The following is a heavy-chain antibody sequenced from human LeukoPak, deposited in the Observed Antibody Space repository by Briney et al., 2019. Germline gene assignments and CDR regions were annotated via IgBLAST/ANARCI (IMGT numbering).Heavy chain of an antibody. J-gene: IGHJ4*02. Sequence: PGGSLRLSCAASGFTFSNDWMSWVRQAPGKGLEWMAGIKGDGSDKYYVDSVKGRFTISRDNAKNSMYLQMNSLRAEDTAVYYCARDPETKRGRDGLDYWGPGTLVIVSS. CDR1: GFTFSNDW. CDR3: ARDPETKRGRDGLDY. D-gene: IGHD1-14*01. V-gene: IGHV3-7*01. CDR2: IKGDGSDK.